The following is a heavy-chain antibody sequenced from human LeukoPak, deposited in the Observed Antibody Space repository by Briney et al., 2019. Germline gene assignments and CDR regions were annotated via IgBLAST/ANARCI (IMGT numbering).Heavy chain of an antibody. D-gene: IGHD2-15*01. CDR1: GFTFSSYS. Sequence: GGSLRLSCAASGFTFSSYSMNWVRQAPGKGLEWVSYISSSSSTIYYADSVKGRFTISRDNAKNSLYLQMNSLRAEDTAVYYCARNDIVVVVAARPYYYYYMDVWGKGTTVTVSS. J-gene: IGHJ6*03. CDR3: ARNDIVVVVAARPYYYYYMDV. V-gene: IGHV3-48*01. CDR2: ISSSSSTI.